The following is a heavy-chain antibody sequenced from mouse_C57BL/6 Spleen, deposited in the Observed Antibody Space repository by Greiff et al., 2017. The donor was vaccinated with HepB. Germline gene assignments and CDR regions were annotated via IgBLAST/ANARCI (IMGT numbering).Heavy chain of an antibody. D-gene: IGHD3-1*01. V-gene: IGHV5-4*01. CDR3: ARDGLTPYYFDY. CDR2: ISDGGSYT. CDR1: GFTFSSYA. J-gene: IGHJ2*01. Sequence: EVNVVESGGGLVKPGGSLKLSCAASGFTFSSYAMSWVRQTPEKRLEWVATISDGGSYTYYPDNVKGRFTISRDNAKNNLYLQMSHLKSEDTAMYYCARDGLTPYYFDYWGQGTTLTVSS.